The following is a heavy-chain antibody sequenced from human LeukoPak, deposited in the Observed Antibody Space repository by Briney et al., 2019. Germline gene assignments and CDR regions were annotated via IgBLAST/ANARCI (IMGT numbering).Heavy chain of an antibody. D-gene: IGHD1-26*01. CDR2: INSNGDST. V-gene: IGHV3-64*01. J-gene: IGHJ4*02. Sequence: GGSLRLSCAASGFTFSTYAMHWVRQPPGQGLDYVSAINSNGDSTYYASSVKGRFTISRDNSKNTLYLQMGSLRGEDMAVYYCARRSPSGTYDYWGQGTLVTVSS. CDR1: GFTFSTYA. CDR3: ARRSPSGTYDY.